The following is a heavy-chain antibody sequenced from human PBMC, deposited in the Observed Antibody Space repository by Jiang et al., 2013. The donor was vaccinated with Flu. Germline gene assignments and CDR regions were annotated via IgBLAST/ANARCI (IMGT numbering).Heavy chain of an antibody. Sequence: LLKPSETLSLTCAVYGGSFSGYYWSWIRQPPGEGLEWIGEINHRGNTNYNPSLKSRVTVSVDTSKNQFSLKLSSVTAADTAVYYCARSSADNVGXTYRYSLAYFDYWGQGTLVTVSS. CDR3: ARSSADNVGXTYRYSLAYFDY. CDR2: INHRGNT. V-gene: IGHV4-34*01. J-gene: IGHJ4*02. CDR1: GGSFSGYY. D-gene: IGHD3-16*02.